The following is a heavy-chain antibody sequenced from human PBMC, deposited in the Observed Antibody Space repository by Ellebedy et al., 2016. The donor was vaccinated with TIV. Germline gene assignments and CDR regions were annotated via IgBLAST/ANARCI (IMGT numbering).Heavy chain of an antibody. J-gene: IGHJ4*02. V-gene: IGHV3-30*03. Sequence: GGSLRLSXVGFGFTFSDSVMHWVRQDPGKGLDWVADISVDGRAVHYPDSVKGRFTISRDNAQNTVYLQMNSLRLEDTAVYYCVREKDGYNCFDYWGQGTRVTVSS. CDR2: ISVDGRAV. CDR3: VREKDGYNCFDY. CDR1: GFTFSDSV. D-gene: IGHD5-24*01.